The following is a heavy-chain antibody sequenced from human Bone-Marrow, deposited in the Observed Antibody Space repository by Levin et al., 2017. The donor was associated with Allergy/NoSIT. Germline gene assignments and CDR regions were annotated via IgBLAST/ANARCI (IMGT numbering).Heavy chain of an antibody. V-gene: IGHV3-23*01. J-gene: IGHJ3*02. CDR1: GFTFSSYA. CDR2: ISGSGGST. D-gene: IGHD3-9*01. Sequence: PGGSLRLSCAASGFTFSSYAMSWVRQAPGKGLEWVSAISGSGGSTYYADSVKGRFTISRDNSKNTLYLQMNSLRAEDTAVYYCAKETPYYDILTGYESHAFDSWGQGTMVTVSS. CDR3: AKETPYYDILTGYESHAFDS.